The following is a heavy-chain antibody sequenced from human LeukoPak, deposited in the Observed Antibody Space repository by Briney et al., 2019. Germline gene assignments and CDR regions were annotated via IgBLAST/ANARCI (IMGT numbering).Heavy chain of an antibody. V-gene: IGHV1-24*01. D-gene: IGHD6-19*01. CDR3: ATARPGSSSGWFVDWDY. CDR1: GYTFTELS. CDR2: FDPEDGET. Sequence: ASVKVSCKVSGYTFTELSMHWVRQARGKGLEWMGGFDPEDGETIYAQKFQGRVTMTEDTSTDTAYMELSSLRSEDTAVYYCATARPGSSSGWFVDWDYWGQGTLVTVSS. J-gene: IGHJ4*02.